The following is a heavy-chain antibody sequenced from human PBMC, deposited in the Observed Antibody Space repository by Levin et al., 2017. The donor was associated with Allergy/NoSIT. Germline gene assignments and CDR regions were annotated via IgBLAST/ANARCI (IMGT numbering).Heavy chain of an antibody. J-gene: IGHJ4*02. CDR2: INPNSGGT. V-gene: IGHV1-2*06. CDR1: GYTFTGYY. CDR3: AREDCSGGSCYYYFDY. Sequence: PGASVKVSCKASGYTFTGYYMHWVRQAPGQGLEWMGRINPNSGGTNYAQKFQGRVTMTRDTSISTAYMELSRLRSDDTAVYYCAREDCSGGSCYYYFDYWGQGTLVTVSS. D-gene: IGHD2-15*01.